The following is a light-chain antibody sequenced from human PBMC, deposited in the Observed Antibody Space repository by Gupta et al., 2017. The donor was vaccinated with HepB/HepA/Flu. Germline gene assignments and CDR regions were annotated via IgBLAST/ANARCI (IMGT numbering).Light chain of an antibody. V-gene: IGKV3-15*01. Sequence: EIVTTQSPATLSVSPGERATLSCRASQSVSSNLAWYQQKPGQAPRLLIYGAYTRDTGIPARFSGSGSGTEFTLTSSSRQSEDFDGYDSQQYRLGTFGQGTKMEIK. J-gene: IGKJ2*01. CDR2: GAY. CDR3: QQYRLGT. CDR1: QSVSSN.